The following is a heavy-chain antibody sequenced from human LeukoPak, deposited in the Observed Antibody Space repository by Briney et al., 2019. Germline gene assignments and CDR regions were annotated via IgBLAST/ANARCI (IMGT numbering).Heavy chain of an antibody. CDR3: ARGGYSGYDFEY. Sequence: SETLSLTCNVSGVSMRSYYWSWIRQPPGKGLEWIGYIYYSGSTSYNPSLKSRVTISVDTSKKQFSLKLISVTAADTAVYYCARGGYSGYDFEYWGQGTLVAVSS. D-gene: IGHD5-12*01. V-gene: IGHV4-59*01. J-gene: IGHJ4*02. CDR1: GVSMRSYY. CDR2: IYYSGST.